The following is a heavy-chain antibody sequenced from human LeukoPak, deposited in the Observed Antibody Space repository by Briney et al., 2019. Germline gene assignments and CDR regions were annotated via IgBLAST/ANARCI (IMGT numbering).Heavy chain of an antibody. CDR2: INPNSGGT. Sequence: ASVKVSCKASGYTFTGYYMHWVRQAPGQGLEWMGWINPNSGGTNYAQKFQGWVTMTRDTSISTAYMELSRLRSEDTAVYYCARSVVDGGAYYYYYMDVWGKGTTVTVSS. CDR1: GYTFTGYY. J-gene: IGHJ6*03. CDR3: ARSVVDGGAYYYYYMDV. D-gene: IGHD2-2*01. V-gene: IGHV1-2*04.